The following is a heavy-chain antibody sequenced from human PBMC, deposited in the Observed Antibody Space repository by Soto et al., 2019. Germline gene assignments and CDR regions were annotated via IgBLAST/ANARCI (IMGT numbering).Heavy chain of an antibody. CDR1: GGSIRNVY. CDR2: IFHSGNA. Sequence: PETLSLTCTVSGGSIRNVYWSWIRQAPGKGLEWIGFIFHSGNAKYNPSLKSRVTISVDTSKNQFSLSLDSVTAADTAVYFCARAHDPTRPVESWGPGTLVT. D-gene: IGHD4-4*01. V-gene: IGHV4-59*01. CDR3: ARAHDPTRPVES. J-gene: IGHJ5*01.